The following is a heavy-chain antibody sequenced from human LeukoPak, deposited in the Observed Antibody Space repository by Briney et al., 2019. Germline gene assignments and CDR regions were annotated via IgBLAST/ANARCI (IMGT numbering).Heavy chain of an antibody. CDR2: IWYDGSNK. V-gene: IGHV3-33*01. CDR1: GFTFSSYG. J-gene: IGHJ3*02. Sequence: GGSLRLSCAASGFTFSSYGMHWVRQVPGKGLEWVAVIWYDGSNKYYADSVKGRFTISRDNSKNTLYLQMNSLRAEDTAVYYCARDWEERLGYDVACDIGGQETMDSVST. D-gene: IGHD3-22*01. CDR3: ARDWEERLGYDVACDI.